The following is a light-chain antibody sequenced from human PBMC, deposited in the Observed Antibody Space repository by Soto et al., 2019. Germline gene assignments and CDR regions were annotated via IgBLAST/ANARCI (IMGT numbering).Light chain of an antibody. CDR2: GAS. J-gene: IGKJ1*01. V-gene: IGKV3-15*01. CDR1: QSVSSN. Sequence: EIVITQSPATLSVSPGERATLSCRASQSVSSNLAWYQQKPGQAPRLLIYGASTRATGIPARFSGSGSGTEFTLTISSLQSEDFAVYYCQQYNNWPPGWTLGQGTKVDIK. CDR3: QQYNNWPPGWT.